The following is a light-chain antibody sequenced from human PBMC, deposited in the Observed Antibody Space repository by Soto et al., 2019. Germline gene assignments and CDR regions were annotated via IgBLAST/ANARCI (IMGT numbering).Light chain of an antibody. CDR2: RNT. CDR1: SSNIGTKT. Sequence: QSVLPQPPSASGTPGQRVTFSCSGSSSNIGTKTVNWYQQVPGTAPKLLIYRNTQRPAGVPDRFSGSKSGTSASLAISGLQSEDEADYFCAALDDSLNGYVFGSGTKVTFL. J-gene: IGLJ1*01. CDR3: AALDDSLNGYV. V-gene: IGLV1-44*01.